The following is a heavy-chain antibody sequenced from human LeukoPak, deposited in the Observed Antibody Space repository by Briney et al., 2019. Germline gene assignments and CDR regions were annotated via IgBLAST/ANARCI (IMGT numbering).Heavy chain of an antibody. J-gene: IGHJ6*03. V-gene: IGHV3-30*02. CDR1: GFTFNNYG. D-gene: IGHD3-10*01. CDR3: AREFVWFGELLPYYMDV. CDR2: IRFDGSHK. Sequence: GGSLRLSCAASGFTFNNYGMFWFRQAPGKGLDWVSFIRFDGSHKYYADSVKGRFTISRDNAKNSLYLQMNSLRAEDTAVYYCAREFVWFGELLPYYMDVWGKGTTVTVSS.